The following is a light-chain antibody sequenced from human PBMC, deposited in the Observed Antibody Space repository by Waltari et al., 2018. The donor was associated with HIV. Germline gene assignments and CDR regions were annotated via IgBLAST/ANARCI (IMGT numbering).Light chain of an antibody. Sequence: QSALTQPASVSGSPGQSITISCTGTSSDVGAYNYVSWYQQHPGQAPKLIIYDVNYRPSGISSRFSGSKSGNTASLTISGLQAEDEAVYYCSSYTGSDTLLGVFGTGTKVTVL. V-gene: IGLV2-14*01. J-gene: IGLJ1*01. CDR2: DVN. CDR3: SSYTGSDTLLGV. CDR1: SSDVGAYNY.